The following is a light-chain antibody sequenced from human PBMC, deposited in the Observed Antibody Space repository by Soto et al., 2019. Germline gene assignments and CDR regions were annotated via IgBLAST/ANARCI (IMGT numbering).Light chain of an antibody. Sequence: QSALTQPPSVSGSPGQSVTISCTGTSSDVGSYNRVSWYQQPPGTAPTLMIYEVSNRPSGVPDRFSGSKSGNTASLTISGLQAADEADYYCSSYTSTSTYVFGTGTKLTVL. CDR1: SSDVGSYNR. J-gene: IGLJ1*01. CDR2: EVS. V-gene: IGLV2-18*02. CDR3: SSYTSTSTYV.